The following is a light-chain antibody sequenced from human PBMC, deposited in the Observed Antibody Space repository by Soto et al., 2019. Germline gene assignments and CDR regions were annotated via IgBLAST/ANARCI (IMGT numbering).Light chain of an antibody. J-gene: IGKJ1*01. V-gene: IGKV3D-20*01. CDR2: DAS. CDR1: QSVSSSY. CDR3: QQYGSSTGT. Sequence: EIVLTQSPATLSLSPGERATLSCGASQSVSSSYLAWYQQKPGLAPRLLIYDASSRATGIPDRFGGSGSGTDFTLTISRLEPEDFAVYYCQQYGSSTGTFGQGTKVDIK.